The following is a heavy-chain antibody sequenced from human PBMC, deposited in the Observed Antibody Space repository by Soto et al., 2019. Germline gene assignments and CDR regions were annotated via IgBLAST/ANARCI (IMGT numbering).Heavy chain of an antibody. CDR3: AREGTVVVVAATPYYYYGMDV. D-gene: IGHD2-15*01. V-gene: IGHV5-51*01. J-gene: IGHJ6*02. CDR2: IYPGDSDT. Sequence: PGESLKISCKGSGYSFTSYWIGWVRQMPGKGLEWMGIIYPGDSDTRYSPSFQGQVTISADKSISTAYLQWSSLKASDTAMYYCAREGTVVVVAATPYYYYGMDVWGQGTTVTV. CDR1: GYSFTSYW.